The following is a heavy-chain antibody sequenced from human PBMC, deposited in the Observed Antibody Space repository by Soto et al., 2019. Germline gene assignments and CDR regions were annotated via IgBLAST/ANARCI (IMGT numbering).Heavy chain of an antibody. D-gene: IGHD3-16*02. J-gene: IGHJ3*01. CDR3: AKDRGIIVKAGDAFDV. CDR1: GFTLSMSA. CDR2: ISDSGDRT. V-gene: IGHV3-23*01. Sequence: GGSLRLSCASSGFTLSMSAVNWVRQAPGKGLEWVSYISDSGDRTYYADSVKGRFTISRDRSKNTVSLQMDSLRAEDTAVHYCAKDRGIIVKAGDAFDVWGQGTKVTVS.